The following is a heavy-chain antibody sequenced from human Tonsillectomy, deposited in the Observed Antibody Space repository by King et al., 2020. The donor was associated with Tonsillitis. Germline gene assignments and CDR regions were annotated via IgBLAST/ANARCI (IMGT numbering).Heavy chain of an antibody. J-gene: IGHJ4*02. CDR1: GYSFTTYG. D-gene: IGHD3-10*01. Sequence: VQLVQSGAEVKRPEASVKVSCKASGYSFTTYGISWVRQAPGQGLEWMGWISAHNGVTNYAQKFQGRVTMTTDTSTSTAYMELRGLRSDDTAVYYCARDRSSTMVRGVIRPLGYWGQGTLVTVSS. V-gene: IGHV1-18*01. CDR3: ARDRSSTMVRGVIRPLGY. CDR2: ISAHNGVT.